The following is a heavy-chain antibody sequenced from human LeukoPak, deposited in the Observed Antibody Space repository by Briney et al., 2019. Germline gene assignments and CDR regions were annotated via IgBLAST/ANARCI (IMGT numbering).Heavy chain of an antibody. J-gene: IGHJ3*02. D-gene: IGHD6-13*01. CDR3: ARGRLDSSSWYGADAFDI. Sequence: GASVKVSCKASGYTFTSYGISWVRQAPGQGLEWMGWISAYNGNTNYAQKLQGRVTMTTDTSTSTAYMELRRLRSDDTAVYYCARGRLDSSSWYGADAFDIWGQGTMVTVSS. V-gene: IGHV1-18*01. CDR1: GYTFTSYG. CDR2: ISAYNGNT.